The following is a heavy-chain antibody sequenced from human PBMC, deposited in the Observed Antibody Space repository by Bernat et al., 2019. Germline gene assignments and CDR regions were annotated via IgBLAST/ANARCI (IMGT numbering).Heavy chain of an antibody. Sequence: EVQLVESGGGLVQPGGSLRLSCAASGFAFSNYEMNWVRQAPGKGLEWLSYIETDGSRTYYAGSVKGRFTISRDNAKNSLYLQMNSLRAEDTAVYYCARTPIAVAGYYNWFDPWGQGTLVTVSS. CDR1: GFAFSNYE. CDR3: ARTPIAVAGYYNWFDP. V-gene: IGHV3-48*03. CDR2: IETDGSRT. D-gene: IGHD6-19*01. J-gene: IGHJ5*02.